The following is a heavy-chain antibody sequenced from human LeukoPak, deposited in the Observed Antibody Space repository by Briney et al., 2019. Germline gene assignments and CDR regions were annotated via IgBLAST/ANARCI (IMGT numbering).Heavy chain of an antibody. CDR2: ISGSGGNT. Sequence: GGSLRLSCAASGFTFSSYAMSWVRQAPGKGLERVSAISGSGGNTYYADSVKGRFTISRDNSKNTLYLQMNSLRAEDTAVYYCAKGTVLRYFDWLGAFDIWGQGTMVTVSS. CDR3: AKGTVLRYFDWLGAFDI. V-gene: IGHV3-23*01. CDR1: GFTFSSYA. J-gene: IGHJ3*02. D-gene: IGHD3-9*01.